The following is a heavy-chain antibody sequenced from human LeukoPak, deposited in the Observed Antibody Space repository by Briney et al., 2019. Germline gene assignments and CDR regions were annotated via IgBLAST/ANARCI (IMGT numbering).Heavy chain of an antibody. J-gene: IGHJ4*02. Sequence: SQTLSLTCTVSGGSISSGGYYWGWIRQHPGKGLEWIGYIYYSGSTYYNPSLKSRVTISVDTSKNQFSLKLSSVTAADTAVYYCARGVNHYYDSSAYSTYYFDYWGQGTLVTVSS. CDR3: ARGVNHYYDSSAYSTYYFDY. D-gene: IGHD3-22*01. V-gene: IGHV4-31*03. CDR1: GGSISSGGYY. CDR2: IYYSGST.